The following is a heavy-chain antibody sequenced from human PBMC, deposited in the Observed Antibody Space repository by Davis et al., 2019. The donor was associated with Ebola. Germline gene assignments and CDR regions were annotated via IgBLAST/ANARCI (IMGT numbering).Heavy chain of an antibody. CDR1: GFTFSDYY. CDR2: ISSSGSTT. D-gene: IGHD2-21*01. CDR3: AVVVVIAHDAFDI. J-gene: IGHJ3*02. Sequence: GESLKISCAASGFTFSDYYMSWIRQAPGKGLEWVSYISSSGSTTYYADSVKGRFTISRDNAKNSLYLQMNSLRAEDTAVYYCAVVVVIAHDAFDIWGQGTMVTVSS. V-gene: IGHV3-11*01.